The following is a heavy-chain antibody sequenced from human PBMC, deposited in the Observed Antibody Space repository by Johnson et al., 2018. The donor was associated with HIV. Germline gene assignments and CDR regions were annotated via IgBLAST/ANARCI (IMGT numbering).Heavy chain of an antibody. CDR1: GFTFSTNA. CDR2: LSDSGGRT. J-gene: IGHJ3*02. Sequence: VQLVESGGSLLQPGGSLRLSCAASGFTFSTNAMSWVRQAPGKGLEWVSVLSDSGGRTDYADSVKGRFSISRDKSKNTLYLQMNSLRAEDTAVYYCARDWAACSGGSCRGNAFDIWGQGTMVTVSS. V-gene: IGHV3-23*04. D-gene: IGHD2-15*01. CDR3: ARDWAACSGGSCRGNAFDI.